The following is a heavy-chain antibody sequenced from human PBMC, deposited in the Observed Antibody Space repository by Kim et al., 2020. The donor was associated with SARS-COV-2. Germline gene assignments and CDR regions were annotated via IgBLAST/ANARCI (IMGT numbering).Heavy chain of an antibody. J-gene: IGHJ6*03. Sequence: GGSLRLSCAASGFTFSSYDMHWVRQATGKGLEWVSAIGTAGDTYYPGSVKGRFTISRENAKNSLYLQMNSLRAGDTAVYYCARGNGFLHYYYYMDVWGKGPTVTGSS. V-gene: IGHV3-13*01. CDR3: ARGNGFLHYYYYMDV. CDR2: IGTAGDT. D-gene: IGHD2-8*01. CDR1: GFTFSSYD.